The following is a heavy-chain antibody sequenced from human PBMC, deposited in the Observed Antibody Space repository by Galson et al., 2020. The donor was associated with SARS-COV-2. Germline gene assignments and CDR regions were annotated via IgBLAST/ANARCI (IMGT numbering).Heavy chain of an antibody. CDR3: ARIPNRVPRSYFDY. Sequence: SETLSLTCTVSGGSISSSSYYWGWIRQPPGKGLEWIGSIYYSGSTYYNPSLKSRVTISVDTSKNQFSLKLSSVTAADTAVYYCARIPNRVPRSYFDYWGQGTLVTVSS. CDR2: IYYSGST. CDR1: GGSISSSSYY. V-gene: IGHV4-39*01. D-gene: IGHD7-27*01. J-gene: IGHJ4*02.